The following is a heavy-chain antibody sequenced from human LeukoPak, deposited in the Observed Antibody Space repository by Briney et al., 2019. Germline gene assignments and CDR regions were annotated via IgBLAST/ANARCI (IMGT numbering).Heavy chain of an antibody. V-gene: IGHV3-7*01. Sequence: GGSLRLSCAASGFSFSSYWMHWVRQPPGKGLEWVGNINQAGSEKYYAASVKGGFTTASDNAKNSLYLQMNSLSAEATAVYYCVRGVLWFGELFDYFDYWGQGTLVTVSS. D-gene: IGHD3-10*01. CDR2: INQAGSEK. J-gene: IGHJ4*02. CDR1: GFSFSSYW. CDR3: VRGVLWFGELFDYFDY.